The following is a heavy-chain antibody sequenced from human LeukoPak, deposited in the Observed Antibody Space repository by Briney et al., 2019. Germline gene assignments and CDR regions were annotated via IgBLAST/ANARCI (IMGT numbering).Heavy chain of an antibody. CDR3: AHRRTGGYCSSTSCSDNWFDP. CDR1: GFSLSTSGVG. Sequence: SGPTLVKPTQTLTLTCTFSGFSLSTSGVGVGWIRQPPGKALEWLALIYWDDDKRYSPSLKNRLTITRDTSKNQVVLTMTNMDPVDTATFHCAHRRTGGYCSSTSCSDNWFDPWGQGTLVTVSS. CDR2: IYWDDDK. D-gene: IGHD2-2*01. V-gene: IGHV2-5*02. J-gene: IGHJ5*02.